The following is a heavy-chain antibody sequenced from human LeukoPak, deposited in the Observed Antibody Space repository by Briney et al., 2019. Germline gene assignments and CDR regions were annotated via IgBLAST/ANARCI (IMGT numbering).Heavy chain of an antibody. Sequence: SETLSLTCTVSGGSISSSTYCWGWIRQPPGKGLECIGSIYYSGSTYYNPSLKSRVTISVDTSKNQFSLKLSSVTAADTAVYYCARVYSYYYDSSGDVFRKGWFDPWGQGTLVTVSS. CDR1: GGSISSSTYC. D-gene: IGHD3-22*01. V-gene: IGHV4-39*07. CDR3: ARVYSYYYDSSGDVFRKGWFDP. CDR2: IYYSGST. J-gene: IGHJ5*02.